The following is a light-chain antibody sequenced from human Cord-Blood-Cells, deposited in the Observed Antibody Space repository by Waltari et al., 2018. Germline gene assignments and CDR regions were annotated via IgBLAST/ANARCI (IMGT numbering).Light chain of an antibody. CDR3: QQYNSWT. CDR2: DAS. CDR1: QSISSW. J-gene: IGKJ1*01. V-gene: IGKV1-5*01. Sequence: DIQMTLSPSTLSASVGDRVTITCRASQSISSWLAWYQQKPGKAPKLLIYDASSLESGVPSRFSGSGSGTEFTLTISSLQPDDFATYYCQQYNSWTFGQGTKVEIK.